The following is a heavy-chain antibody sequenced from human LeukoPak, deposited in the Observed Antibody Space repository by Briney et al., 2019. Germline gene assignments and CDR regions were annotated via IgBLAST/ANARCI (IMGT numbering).Heavy chain of an antibody. CDR3: ARHGTGSLDY. V-gene: IGHV4-39*01. D-gene: IGHD1-1*01. CDR1: GGSISSSSYY. Sequence: PSETLSLTCTVSGGSISSSSYYWGWIRQPPGKGLEWIGSIYYSGSTYYNPSLKSRVTISVDTSKNQFSLKLSSVTAADTAVYYCARHGTGSLDYWGQGTLVTVSS. CDR2: IYYSGST. J-gene: IGHJ4*02.